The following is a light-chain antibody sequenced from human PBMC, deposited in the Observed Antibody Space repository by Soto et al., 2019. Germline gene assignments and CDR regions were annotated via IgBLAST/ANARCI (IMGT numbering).Light chain of an antibody. V-gene: IGLV1-51*01. Sequence: QSVLPQPPSVSAAPGQKVTISYSGSSSNIGNNYVSWYQQLPGTAPKLLIYDNNKRPSGIPDRFSGSKSGTSATLGITGLQTGDEADYYCGTWDSSLSAGVFGTGTKVTVL. J-gene: IGLJ1*01. CDR1: SSNIGNNY. CDR2: DNN. CDR3: GTWDSSLSAGV.